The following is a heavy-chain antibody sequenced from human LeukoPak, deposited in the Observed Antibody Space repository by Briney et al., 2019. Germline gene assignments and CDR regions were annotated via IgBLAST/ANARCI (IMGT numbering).Heavy chain of an antibody. J-gene: IGHJ4*02. CDR3: AREWGLFYDSSGYYYDY. Sequence: SETLSLTCAVYGGSFSGYYWSWIRQPPGKGLEWIGEINHSGSTNYNPSLKSRVTISVDTSKNQFSLKLSSATAADTAVYYCAREWGLFYDSSGYYYDYWGQGTLVTVSS. CDR2: INHSGST. CDR1: GGSFSGYY. V-gene: IGHV4-34*01. D-gene: IGHD3-22*01.